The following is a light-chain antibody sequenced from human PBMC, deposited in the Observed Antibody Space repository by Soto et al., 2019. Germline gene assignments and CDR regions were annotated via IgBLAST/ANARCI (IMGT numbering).Light chain of an antibody. V-gene: IGKV3-20*01. J-gene: IGKJ1*01. CDR1: QSVSSN. CDR3: QQYDTSRGWT. CDR2: GAS. Sequence: EMVMTPSPATLSVSPGERATLSCRASQSVSSNLAWYQHKPGQAPRVLIYGASSRATGIPDRFSGSGSGTDFTLTISRLEPEDFAVYYCQQYDTSRGWTFGQGTKVDIK.